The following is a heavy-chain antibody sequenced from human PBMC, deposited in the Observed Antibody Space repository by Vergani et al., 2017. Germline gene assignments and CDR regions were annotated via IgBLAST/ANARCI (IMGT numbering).Heavy chain of an antibody. CDR2: IIPILGIA. V-gene: IGHV1-69*02. Sequence: QVQLVQSGAEVKKPGSSVKVSCKASGGTFSSYTISWVRQAPGQGLEWMGRIIPILGIANYAQKFQGRVTITADKSTSTAYMELSSLRSEDTAVYYCATQYYYDSSGYGAYYGMDVWGQGTLVTVSS. J-gene: IGHJ6*02. D-gene: IGHD3-22*01. CDR3: ATQYYYDSSGYGAYYGMDV. CDR1: GGTFSSYT.